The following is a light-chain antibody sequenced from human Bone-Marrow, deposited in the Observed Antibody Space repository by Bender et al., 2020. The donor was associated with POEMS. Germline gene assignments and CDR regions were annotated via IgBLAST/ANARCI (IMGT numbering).Light chain of an antibody. CDR2: DVS. V-gene: IGLV2-14*03. CDR3: AAWDDSLSGPV. J-gene: IGLJ2*01. Sequence: QSALTQPASVSGSPGQSITIFCTGSSSDVGAYNFVSWYQHHPGQAPKLIISDVSNRPSGVPSRFSGSKSGTSASLAISGLRSEDEAVYFCAAWDDSLSGPVFGGGTRLTVL. CDR1: SSDVGAYNF.